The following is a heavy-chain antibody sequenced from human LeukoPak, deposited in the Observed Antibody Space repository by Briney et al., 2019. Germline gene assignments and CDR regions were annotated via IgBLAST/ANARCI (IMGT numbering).Heavy chain of an antibody. CDR3: ARQFGEYCGADCYPYGMDV. CDR1: GYSFTSYW. D-gene: IGHD2-21*02. CDR2: IYPGDSDT. J-gene: IGHJ6*02. Sequence: GESLKISCKGSGYSFTSYWIGWVRQMPGKGLEWMGIIYPGDSDTRYSPSFQGQVTISADKSISTAYLQWSSLKASDTAMYYCARQFGEYCGADCYPYGMDVWGQGTTVTVSS. V-gene: IGHV5-51*01.